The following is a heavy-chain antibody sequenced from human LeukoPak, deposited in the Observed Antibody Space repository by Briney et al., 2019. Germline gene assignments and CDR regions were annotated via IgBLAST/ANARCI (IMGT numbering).Heavy chain of an antibody. J-gene: IGHJ4*02. CDR3: ARAVYSSSHDY. D-gene: IGHD6-13*01. V-gene: IGHV4-59*01. CDR2: IYYSGST. Sequence: SETLSLTCTVSGGSISSYYWSWIRQPPGKGLEWIGYIYYSGSTNYNPSLKSRVTISVDTSKNQFSLKLSSVTAADTAVYYCARAVYSSSHDYWGQGTLVTVSS. CDR1: GGSISSYY.